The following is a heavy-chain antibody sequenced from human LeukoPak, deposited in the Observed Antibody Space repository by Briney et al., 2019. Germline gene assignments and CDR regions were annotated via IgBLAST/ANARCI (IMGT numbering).Heavy chain of an antibody. V-gene: IGHV3-30-3*01. CDR1: GFTFSYYA. Sequence: GSLRLSCAASGFTFSYYAMHWVRQAPGKGLEWVAFISSDGSDKYYADSMKGRFTISRDNSKNTLYLQMTSLRGEDTAMYYCAREGTARDAFDIWGQGTMVTVSS. CDR3: AREGTARDAFDI. D-gene: IGHD2-21*02. CDR2: ISSDGSDK. J-gene: IGHJ3*02.